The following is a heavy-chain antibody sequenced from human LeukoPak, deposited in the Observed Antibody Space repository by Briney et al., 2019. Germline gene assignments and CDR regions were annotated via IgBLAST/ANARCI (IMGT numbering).Heavy chain of an antibody. CDR3: ARDTTAVAGGAFDI. Sequence: PSETLSLTCTVSGGSISSYYWSWIRQPPGKGLEWIGYIYYSGSTNYNPSLKSRVTISVDTSKNQFSLKLSSVTAADTAMYYCARDTTAVAGGAFDIWGQGTMVTVSS. V-gene: IGHV4-59*01. D-gene: IGHD6-19*01. CDR2: IYYSGST. J-gene: IGHJ3*02. CDR1: GGSISSYY.